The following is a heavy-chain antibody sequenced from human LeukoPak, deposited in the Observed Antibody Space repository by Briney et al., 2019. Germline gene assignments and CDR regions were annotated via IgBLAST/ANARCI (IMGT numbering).Heavy chain of an antibody. CDR3: AKGPVSGSFDY. CDR1: GFTFNTYT. V-gene: IGHV3-48*01. J-gene: IGHJ4*02. Sequence: PGGSLRLSCAASGFTFNTYTMNWVRQAPGKGLEWVSYISGSSGIIDYADSVRGRFTISRDNAKNSLYLQMNSLRAEDTAVYYCAKGPVSGSFDYWGQGTLVTVSS. D-gene: IGHD3-10*01. CDR2: ISGSSGII.